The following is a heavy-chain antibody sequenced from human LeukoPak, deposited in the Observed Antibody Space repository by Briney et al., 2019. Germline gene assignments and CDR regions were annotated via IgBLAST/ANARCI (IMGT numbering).Heavy chain of an antibody. Sequence: PGGSLRLSCAASGFTFSSYAMSWVRQAPGKGLECISGFSGSGGSTYYADSVKGRFTISRDNSKNTLYLQMNSLRAEDTAVYYCAKLGGLVGYWGQGTLVTVSS. V-gene: IGHV3-23*01. CDR1: GFTFSSYA. CDR2: FSGSGGST. J-gene: IGHJ4*02. CDR3: AKLGGLVGY.